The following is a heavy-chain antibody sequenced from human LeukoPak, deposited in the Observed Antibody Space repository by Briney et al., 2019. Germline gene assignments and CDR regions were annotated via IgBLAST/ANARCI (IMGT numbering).Heavy chain of an antibody. CDR3: ARPAPGGYYFDY. CDR1: GGSISSSSYY. V-gene: IGHV4-39*01. CDR2: IYYSGST. Sequence: SETLSLTCTVSGGSISSSSYYWGWIRQPPGTGLEWIGSIYYSGSTYYNPSLKSRVTISVDTSKNQFSLKLSSVTAADTAVYYCARPAPGGYYFDYWGQGTLVTVSS. D-gene: IGHD3-10*01. J-gene: IGHJ4*02.